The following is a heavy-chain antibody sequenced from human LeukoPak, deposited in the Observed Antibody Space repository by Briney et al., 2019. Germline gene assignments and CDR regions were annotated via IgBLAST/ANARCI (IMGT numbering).Heavy chain of an antibody. CDR3: ARARGVGAISSVGPRFDY. V-gene: IGHV4-34*01. CDR1: GGSFRGYY. D-gene: IGHD1-26*01. J-gene: IGHJ4*02. CDR2: INHSGST. Sequence: SETLSLTCAVYGGSFRGYYWSWIRQPPGKGLEWIGEINHSGSTNYNPSLKSRVTISVDTSKNQFSLKLSSVTAADTAVYYCARARGVGAISSVGPRFDYWGQGTLVTVSS.